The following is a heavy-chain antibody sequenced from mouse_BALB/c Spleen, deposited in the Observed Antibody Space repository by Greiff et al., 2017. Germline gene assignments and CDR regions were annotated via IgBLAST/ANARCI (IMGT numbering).Heavy chain of an antibody. CDR2: IRSKSNNYAT. CDR1: GFTFNTYA. CDR3: VRPDGNYRGDAMDY. J-gene: IGHJ4*01. Sequence: EVKVVESGGGLVQPKGSLKLSCAASGFTFNTYAMNWVRQAPGKGLEWVARIRSKSNNYATYYADSVKDRFTISRDDSQSMLYLQMNNLKTEDTAMYYCVRPDGNYRGDAMDYWGQGTSVTVSS. V-gene: IGHV10-1*02. D-gene: IGHD2-1*01.